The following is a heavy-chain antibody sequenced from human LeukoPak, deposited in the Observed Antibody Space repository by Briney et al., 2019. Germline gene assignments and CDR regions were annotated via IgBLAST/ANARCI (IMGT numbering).Heavy chain of an antibody. CDR1: GFTFTSAW. CDR3: TTAYYHYVWGTHRPLTTDY. D-gene: IGHD3-16*02. J-gene: IGHJ4*02. Sequence: GGSLRLSCAASGFTFTSAWMSWVRQAPGKGREWLGRIKSKSDGGTASYPFPVQGRFTISRDDSRNMLYLQMNSLKIEDTAAYHCTTAYYHYVWGTHRPLTTDYWGQGTLVTVSS. V-gene: IGHV3-15*01. CDR2: IKSKSDGGTA.